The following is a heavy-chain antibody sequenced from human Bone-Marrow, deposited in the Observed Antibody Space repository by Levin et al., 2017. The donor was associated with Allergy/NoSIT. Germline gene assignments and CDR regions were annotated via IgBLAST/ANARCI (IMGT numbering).Heavy chain of an antibody. J-gene: IGHJ5*02. CDR3: ARQKGYCSGGSCYPNKLFDP. V-gene: IGHV5-10-1*01. D-gene: IGHD2-15*01. CDR2: IDPSDSYT. CDR1: GYSFTSYW. Sequence: LGESLKISCKGSGYSFTSYWISWVRKMPGKGLEWMGRIDPSDSYTNYSPSFQGHVTISADKSISTAYLQWSSLKASDTAMYYCARQKGYCSGGSCYPNKLFDPWGQGTLVTVSS.